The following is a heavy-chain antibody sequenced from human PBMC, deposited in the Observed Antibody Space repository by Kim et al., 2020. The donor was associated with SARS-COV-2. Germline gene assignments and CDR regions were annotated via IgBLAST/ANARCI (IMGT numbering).Heavy chain of an antibody. V-gene: IGHV4-59*01. CDR3: ARALRLGELSLFL. Sequence: SETLSLTCTVSGGSISSYYWSWIRQPPGKGLEWIGYIYYSGSTNYNPSLKSRVTISVDTSKNQFSLKLSSVTAADTAVYYCARALRLGELSLFLWGQGTLVTVSS. CDR1: GGSISSYY. CDR2: IYYSGST. J-gene: IGHJ4*02. D-gene: IGHD3-16*02.